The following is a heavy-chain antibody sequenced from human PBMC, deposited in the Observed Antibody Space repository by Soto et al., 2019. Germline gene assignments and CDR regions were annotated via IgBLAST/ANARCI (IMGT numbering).Heavy chain of an antibody. D-gene: IGHD5-18*01. J-gene: IGHJ4*02. Sequence: EVQLVESGGGLVQPGGSLRLSCVGSGFTFSSYWMHWVRQVPGKGPVWVSRINSAGSASRYVDFVKGRFTVSRDNAKNTLYLEMNSLSAEDTAVYYCATGGYSYGWGYWGQGTLVTVSS. CDR3: ATGGYSYGWGY. V-gene: IGHV3-74*01. CDR2: INSAGSAS. CDR1: GFTFSSYW.